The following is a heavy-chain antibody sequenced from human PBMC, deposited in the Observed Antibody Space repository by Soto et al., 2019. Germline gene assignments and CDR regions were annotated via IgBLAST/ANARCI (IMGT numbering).Heavy chain of an antibody. CDR3: ARALALYCSGGSCYSYGMDV. J-gene: IGHJ6*02. CDR1: GFTFSSYS. V-gene: IGHV3-48*02. D-gene: IGHD2-15*01. Sequence: EVQLVESGGGLVQPGGSLRLSCAASGFTFSSYSMNWVRQAPGKGLEWVSYISSSSSTIYYADSVKGRFTISRDNAKNSLYLQMNSLTDEDTAVYYCARALALYCSGGSCYSYGMDVWGQGTTVTVSS. CDR2: ISSSSSTI.